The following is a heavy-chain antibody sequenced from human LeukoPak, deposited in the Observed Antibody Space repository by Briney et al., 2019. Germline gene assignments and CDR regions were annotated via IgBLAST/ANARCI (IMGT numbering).Heavy chain of an antibody. Sequence: GGSLRLSCAASGFTFSSYAMSWVRQAPGKGLEWVSAISGSGGSTYYADSVKGRFTISRDNSKNTLYLQMNSLRAEDTAVYYCAKAENYDFWSGYQRYSYGMDVWGKGPTVTVSS. J-gene: IGHJ6*04. CDR2: ISGSGGST. CDR3: AKAENYDFWSGYQRYSYGMDV. CDR1: GFTFSSYA. D-gene: IGHD3-3*01. V-gene: IGHV3-23*01.